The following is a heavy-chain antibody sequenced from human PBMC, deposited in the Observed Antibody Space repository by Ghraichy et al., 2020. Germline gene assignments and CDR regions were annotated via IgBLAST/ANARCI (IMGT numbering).Heavy chain of an antibody. CDR3: ARSRSGGIIITFGGIVARLDV. Sequence: GSLRLSCSVSGDSISSSSYLWGWIRQPPGQGLEWIGSIYYSGTTYYNPSLESRVSISVDTSKNQFSLNLSSVIAADTAVYYCARSRSGGIIITFGGIVARLDVWGKGTTVTVSS. V-gene: IGHV4-39*01. J-gene: IGHJ6*03. CDR1: GDSISSSSYL. D-gene: IGHD3-16*02. CDR2: IYYSGTT.